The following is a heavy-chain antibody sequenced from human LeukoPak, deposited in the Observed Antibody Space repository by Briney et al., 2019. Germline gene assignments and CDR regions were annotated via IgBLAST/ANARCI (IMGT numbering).Heavy chain of an antibody. CDR3: ATSMVRGICFY. CDR2: IYYSGST. Sequence: SQTLSLTCTVSGGSISSGDYYWNWIRQPPGKGLEWIGYIYYSGSTYYNPSLKSRVTISVDTPKNQFSLKLSSVTAADTAVYYCATSMVRGICFYWGQGTLVTVSS. V-gene: IGHV4-30-4*01. D-gene: IGHD3-10*01. CDR1: GGSISSGDYY. J-gene: IGHJ4*02.